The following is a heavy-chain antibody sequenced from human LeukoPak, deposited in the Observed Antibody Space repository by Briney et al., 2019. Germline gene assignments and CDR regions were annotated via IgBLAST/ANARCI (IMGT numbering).Heavy chain of an antibody. J-gene: IGHJ6*03. V-gene: IGHV3-30*02. CDR2: IRYDGSNK. CDR1: GFTFSSYG. D-gene: IGHD1-26*01. CDR3: AKDMNSGSLGMDV. Sequence: PGGSLRLSCAASGFTFSSYGMHWVRQAPGKGLEWVAFIRYDGSNKYYADSVKGRFTISRDNSKNTLNLQMNSLRAEDTAVYYCAKDMNSGSLGMDVWGKGTTVTVSS.